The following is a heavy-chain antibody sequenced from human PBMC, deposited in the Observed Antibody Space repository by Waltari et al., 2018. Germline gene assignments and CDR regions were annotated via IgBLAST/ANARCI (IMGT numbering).Heavy chain of an antibody. V-gene: IGHV1-69*12. CDR1: GDTFSTYG. CDR3: AMSRDIYEYVAGSSYHYTLDV. Sequence: QFQLLQSGAEVRKPESSVTVSCTASGDTFSTYGVSWVRQAPGHGLEWVGAIIPFFGTPNYAQIFEDRLTITADEATGTVHVGLRGLLPEDTAIYYCAMSRDIYEYVAGSSYHYTLDVWGPGTTVTVSS. CDR2: IIPFFGTP. J-gene: IGHJ6*02. D-gene: IGHD3-10*01.